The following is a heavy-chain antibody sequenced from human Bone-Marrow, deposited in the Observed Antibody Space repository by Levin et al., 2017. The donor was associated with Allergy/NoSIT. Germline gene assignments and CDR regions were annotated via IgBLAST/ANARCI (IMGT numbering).Heavy chain of an antibody. CDR3: AKSGFGEGPNYYDSSGYYYSTDY. V-gene: IGHV3-23*01. D-gene: IGHD3-22*01. Sequence: AISGSGGSTYYADSVKGRFTISRDNSKNTLYLQMNSLRAEDTAVYYCAKSGFGEGPNYYDSSGYYYSTDYWGQGTLVTVSS. J-gene: IGHJ4*02. CDR2: ISGSGGST.